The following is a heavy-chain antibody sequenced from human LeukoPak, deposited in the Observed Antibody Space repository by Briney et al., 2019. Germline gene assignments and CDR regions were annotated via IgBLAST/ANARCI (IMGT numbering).Heavy chain of an antibody. V-gene: IGHV3-11*06. CDR2: ISSTSSYI. CDR3: ARKSSSLGYYFDY. CDR1: GFTFSDYY. D-gene: IGHD6-6*01. J-gene: IGHJ4*02. Sequence: GGSLRLSCSASGFTFSDYYFSWIRQAPGKGLEWVSSISSTSSYIYYADSVKGRFTISRDNAKNSLYLQMNSLRVADTAVYYCARKSSSLGYYFDYWGQGTLVTVSS.